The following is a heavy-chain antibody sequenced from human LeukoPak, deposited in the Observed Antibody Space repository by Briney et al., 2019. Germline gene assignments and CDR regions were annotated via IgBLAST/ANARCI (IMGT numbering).Heavy chain of an antibody. CDR3: ARVLRSLEWPTLIDY. J-gene: IGHJ4*02. CDR1: GGSISSGDYY. Sequence: PSETLSLTCTVSGGSISSGDYYWIWIRQPPGKGLEWIGYIYYSGSTYYNPSLKSRVTISVDTSKNQFSLKLSSVTAADTAVYYCARVLRSLEWPTLIDYWGQGTLVTVSS. CDR2: IYYSGST. V-gene: IGHV4-30-4*08. D-gene: IGHD3-3*01.